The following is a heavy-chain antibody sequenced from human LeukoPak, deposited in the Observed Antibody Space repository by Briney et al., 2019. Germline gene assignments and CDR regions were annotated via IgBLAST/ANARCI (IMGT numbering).Heavy chain of an antibody. Sequence: PGGSLRLSCAASGFTFSSYWMSWVRQAPGKGLEWVANIKQDGSEKYYVDSVKGRFTISRDNAKNSLYLQMNSLRAEDTAVYYCAKDSLRSIVGPNGPPNWFDPWGQGTLVTVSS. D-gene: IGHD1-26*01. J-gene: IGHJ5*02. CDR2: IKQDGSEK. CDR3: AKDSLRSIVGPNGPPNWFDP. V-gene: IGHV3-7*03. CDR1: GFTFSSYW.